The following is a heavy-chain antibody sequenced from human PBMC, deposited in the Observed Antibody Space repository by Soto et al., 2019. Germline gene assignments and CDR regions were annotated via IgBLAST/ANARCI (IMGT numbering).Heavy chain of an antibody. Sequence: QVKLVQSGAEVKQPGSSVKVSCRASEGTSSSHVINWVRQAPGQGLEWMGGVIPVFGTSKFAQKFRGRVTIIADESTNTASMELCSLRSEDTAMYYCARGQQELVDDDDGFDVWGQGTLVTVFS. CDR3: ARGQQELVDDDDGFDV. D-gene: IGHD6-13*01. J-gene: IGHJ3*01. CDR2: VIPVFGTS. CDR1: EGTSSSHV. V-gene: IGHV1-69*01.